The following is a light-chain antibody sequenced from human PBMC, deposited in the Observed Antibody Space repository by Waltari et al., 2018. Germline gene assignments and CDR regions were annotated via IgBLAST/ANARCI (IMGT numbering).Light chain of an antibody. J-gene: IGLJ3*02. Sequence: QSVLTQPPSVSGAPGQRVTISCTGSSSNIADGFDVHRSQQLPRTAPKLLIYGNTNRPSGVPDRFSGSKSGTSASLAITGLQAEDEADYYCQSYDGSLSGSRVFGGGTKVTVL. V-gene: IGLV1-40*01. CDR1: SSNIADGFD. CDR3: QSYDGSLSGSRV. CDR2: GNT.